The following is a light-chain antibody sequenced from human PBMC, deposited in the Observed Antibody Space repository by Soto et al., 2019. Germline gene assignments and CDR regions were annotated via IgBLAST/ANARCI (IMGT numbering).Light chain of an antibody. V-gene: IGKV3-11*01. CDR2: DAS. CDR1: QNVRNY. CDR3: QQRSNWPPYP. J-gene: IGKJ2*01. Sequence: EIMLTQSPATLSLSPGETATLSCRASQNVRNYFAWYQQKPGQAPRLLIYDASNRATGIPARFSGSGSGTDFTLTISSLEPEDFAVYYCQQRSNWPPYPFGQGTKLEIK.